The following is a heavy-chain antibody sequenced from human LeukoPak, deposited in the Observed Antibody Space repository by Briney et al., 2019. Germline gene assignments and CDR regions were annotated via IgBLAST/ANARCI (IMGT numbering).Heavy chain of an antibody. J-gene: IGHJ5*02. CDR3: ARADIVVVVAATWWFDP. CDR2: INPNSGGT. D-gene: IGHD2-15*01. Sequence: ASVKVSCKASGYAFTGYYMHWVRQAPGQGLEWMGWINPNSGGTNYAQKFQGRVTMTRDTSISTAYMELSRLRSDDTAVYYCARADIVVVVAATWWFDPWGQGTLVTVSS. V-gene: IGHV1-2*02. CDR1: GYAFTGYY.